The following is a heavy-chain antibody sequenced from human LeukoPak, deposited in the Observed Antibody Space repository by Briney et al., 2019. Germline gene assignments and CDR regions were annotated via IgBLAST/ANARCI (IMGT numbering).Heavy chain of an antibody. CDR2: INPNSGGT. CDR3: ALYYDSSGSFDY. J-gene: IGHJ4*02. D-gene: IGHD3-22*01. V-gene: IGHV1-2*02. CDR1: GYTFPGYY. Sequence: ASVKVSCKASGYTFPGYYMHWVRQAPGQGLEWMGWINPNSGGTNYAQKFQGRVTMTRDTSISTAYMELSRLRSDDTAVYYCALYYDSSGSFDYWGQGTLVTVSS.